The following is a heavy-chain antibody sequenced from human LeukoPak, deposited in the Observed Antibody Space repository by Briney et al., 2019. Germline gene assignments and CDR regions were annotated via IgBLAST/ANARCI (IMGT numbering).Heavy chain of an antibody. D-gene: IGHD2-21*02. CDR1: GFTSSYYW. J-gene: IGHJ4*02. Sequence: GGSLRLSCAASGFTSSYYWMSWVRQSPGKGLEWVANVKHDGSESFYADSVKGRFTVSRDNVENSLYLDLNNLKLEDTALYYCVRDGVTAGFDYWGQGTLVSVSS. V-gene: IGHV3-7*01. CDR3: VRDGVTAGFDY. CDR2: VKHDGSES.